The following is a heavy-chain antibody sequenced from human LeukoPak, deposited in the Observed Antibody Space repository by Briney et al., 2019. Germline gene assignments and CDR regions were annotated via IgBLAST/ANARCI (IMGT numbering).Heavy chain of an antibody. CDR3: ARGSPWAGRPWELLGEDY. CDR1: GYTFTSYD. J-gene: IGHJ4*02. V-gene: IGHV1-8*03. Sequence: ASVKVSCKASGYTFTSYDINWVRQATGQGLEWMGWMNPNSGNTGYAQKFQGRVTITRNTSISTAYMELSSLRSEDTAVYYCARGSPWAGRPWELLGEDYWGQGTLVTVSS. D-gene: IGHD1-26*01. CDR2: MNPNSGNT.